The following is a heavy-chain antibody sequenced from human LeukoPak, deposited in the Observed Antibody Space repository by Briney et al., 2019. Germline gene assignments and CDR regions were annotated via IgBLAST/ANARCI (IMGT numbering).Heavy chain of an antibody. CDR1: HGSISSHY. CDR2: IYYGGST. J-gene: IGHJ4*02. V-gene: IGHV4-59*11. D-gene: IGHD6-19*01. Sequence: WEPLSLTCTVSHGSISSHYWSWLRQPPGKGLEWIGHIYYGGSTTYNPPLQSRVTISIDTSKNQLSLKLRSVSAADAAVYYCARDRGSGWYGIDYWGQRTLVTVSS. CDR3: ARDRGSGWYGIDY.